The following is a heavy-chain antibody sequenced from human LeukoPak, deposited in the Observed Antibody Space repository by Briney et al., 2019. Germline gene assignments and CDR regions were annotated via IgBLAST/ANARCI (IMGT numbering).Heavy chain of an antibody. J-gene: IGHJ4*02. CDR2: TIPILGIA. D-gene: IGHD1-26*01. CDR1: GGTFSSYA. V-gene: IGHV1-69*04. Sequence: SVKVSCKASGGTFSSYAISWVRQAPGQGLEWMGRTIPILGIANYAQKFQGRVTITADKSTSTAYMELSSLRSEDTAVYYCAIVGATRGNEFDYWGQGTLVTVSS. CDR3: AIVGATRGNEFDY.